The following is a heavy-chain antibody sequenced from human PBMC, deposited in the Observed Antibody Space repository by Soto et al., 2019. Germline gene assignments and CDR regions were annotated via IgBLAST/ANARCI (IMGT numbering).Heavy chain of an antibody. Sequence: QVQLVESGGDLVKPGGSLRLSCAASGFPFSDYYMSWIRQAPGKGLEWVSSIGSSSSYTNYADSVKGRFTISRDNTKNSPYLQMNSLRAEDTAVYYCARRRPTGHYNYWGQGTLVTVSA. CDR1: GFPFSDYY. V-gene: IGHV3-11*05. D-gene: IGHD3-9*01. CDR2: IGSSSSYT. CDR3: ARRRPTGHYNY. J-gene: IGHJ4*02.